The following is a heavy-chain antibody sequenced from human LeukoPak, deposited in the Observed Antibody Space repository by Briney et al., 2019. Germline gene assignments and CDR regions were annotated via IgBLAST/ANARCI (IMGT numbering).Heavy chain of an antibody. Sequence: SETLSLTCAVYGGFFSGYYWSWLRQPPGKGLEWIGEINHSGSTNYNPSLKSRVTISVDTSKNQFSLKLSSVTAADTAVYYCARGSSRAAAGQVDAFDIWGQGTMVTVSS. CDR2: INHSGST. D-gene: IGHD6-13*01. CDR1: GGFFSGYY. J-gene: IGHJ3*02. CDR3: ARGSSRAAAGQVDAFDI. V-gene: IGHV4-34*01.